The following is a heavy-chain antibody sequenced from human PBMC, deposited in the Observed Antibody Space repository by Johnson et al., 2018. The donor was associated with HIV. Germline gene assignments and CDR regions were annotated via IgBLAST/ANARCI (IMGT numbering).Heavy chain of an antibody. V-gene: IGHV3-30*04. CDR3: AKIGQWRERLDAFDV. Sequence: QEQLVESGGGVVRPGGSLRLSCAASGFTFSSYAMHWVRQAPGKGLEWVAVISYDGSNKYYADSVKGRFTISRDNSKNTLYLQMSSLRPEDTAVYYCAKIGQWRERLDAFDVWGQGT. CDR2: ISYDGSNK. D-gene: IGHD6-19*01. CDR1: GFTFSSYA. J-gene: IGHJ3*01.